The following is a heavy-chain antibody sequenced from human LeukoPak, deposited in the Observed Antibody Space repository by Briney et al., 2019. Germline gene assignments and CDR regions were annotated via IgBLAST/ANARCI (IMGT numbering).Heavy chain of an antibody. V-gene: IGHV3-53*01. CDR3: AIALTAQTFDN. CDR2: IYSGGTT. J-gene: IGHJ3*02. Sequence: GGSLPHSYAPSCVNQHGNYMSWLRQAPGKGLEWVSIIYSGGTTYYADSVRGRFTVSRDKSKNTLYLQMNSLRAEDTAVYYRAIALTAQTFDNWGQGTMVTVSS. CDR1: CVNQHGNY. D-gene: IGHD2-21*02.